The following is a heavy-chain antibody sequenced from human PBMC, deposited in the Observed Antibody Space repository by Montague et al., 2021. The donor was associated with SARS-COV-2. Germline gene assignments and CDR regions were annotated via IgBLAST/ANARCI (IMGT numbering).Heavy chain of an antibody. V-gene: IGHV4-61*02. CDR1: GGSVNSGDYF. CDR2: VYTTGDT. J-gene: IGHJ6*02. CDR3: ASQRGELRFSSSSWGWLPDSGDQQYYSYAMDV. Sequence: TLSLTCTMSGGSVNSGDYFWTWIRQPAGKRLEWIGRVYTTGDTNYSPSLKSRVTISVDTSKNQFSLKLTSVTAADTARYYCASQRGELRFSSSSWGWLPDSGDQQYYSYAMDVWGQGTTVTVSS. D-gene: IGHD6-6*01.